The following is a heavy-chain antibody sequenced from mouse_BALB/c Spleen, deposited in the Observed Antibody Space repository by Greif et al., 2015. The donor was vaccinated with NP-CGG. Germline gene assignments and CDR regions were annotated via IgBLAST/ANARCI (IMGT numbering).Heavy chain of an antibody. Sequence: VQLQQSGAELVKPGASVKLSCKASGCTFTSYYMYWVKQRPGQGLEWIGEINPSNGGTNFNEKFKSKATLTVDKSSSTAYMQLSSLTSEDSAVYYCTRSGYYFWFAYWGQGTLVTVSA. CDR1: GCTFTSYY. CDR3: TRSGYYFWFAY. D-gene: IGHD2-3*01. J-gene: IGHJ3*01. CDR2: INPSNGGT. V-gene: IGHV1S81*02.